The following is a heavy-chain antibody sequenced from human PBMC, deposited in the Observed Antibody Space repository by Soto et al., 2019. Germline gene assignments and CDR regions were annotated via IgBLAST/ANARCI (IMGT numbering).Heavy chain of an antibody. CDR1: GFTFSNYV. D-gene: IGHD6-25*01. J-gene: IGHJ4*02. V-gene: IGHV3-23*01. Sequence: EVQLLESGGGLVQPGGSLRLSCAASGFTFSNYVMTWVRQPPGKGLEWVSVVSESGYSTNYADSVKGRFTISRDNFRNTLYLQMKSLRAEDTAVYYCAKVRPAIDYWGQGTLVAVSS. CDR2: VSESGYST. CDR3: AKVRPAIDY.